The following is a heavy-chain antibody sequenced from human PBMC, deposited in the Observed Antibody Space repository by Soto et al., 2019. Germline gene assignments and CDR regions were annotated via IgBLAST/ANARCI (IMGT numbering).Heavy chain of an antibody. CDR3: AREGMYYYDSSGYGNFDY. CDR1: GYTFTSYG. J-gene: IGHJ4*02. Sequence: ASVKVSCKSSGYTFTSYGISWVRQAPGQGREWMGWISAYNGNTNYAQKLQGRVTMTTDTSTSTAYMELRSLRSDDTAVYYCAREGMYYYDSSGYGNFDYWGQGTLVTVSS. CDR2: ISAYNGNT. V-gene: IGHV1-18*01. D-gene: IGHD3-22*01.